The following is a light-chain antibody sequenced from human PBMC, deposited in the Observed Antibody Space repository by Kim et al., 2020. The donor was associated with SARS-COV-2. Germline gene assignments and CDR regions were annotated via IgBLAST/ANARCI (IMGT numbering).Light chain of an antibody. Sequence: QSALTQPPSASGSPGQSVTISCTGTSSDVGGYNYVSWYQQYPGKALKLMIYEVSKRPSGVPDRCSASKSGNTASLTVSGLQDEDEDDYYCSSYAGSNNVFGTGTKVTVL. CDR3: SSYAGSNNV. CDR2: EVS. CDR1: SSDVGGYNY. V-gene: IGLV2-8*01. J-gene: IGLJ6*01.